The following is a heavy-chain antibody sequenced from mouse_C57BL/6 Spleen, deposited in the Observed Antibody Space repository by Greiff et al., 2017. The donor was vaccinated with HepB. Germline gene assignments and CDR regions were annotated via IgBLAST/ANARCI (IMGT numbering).Heavy chain of an antibody. CDR1: GYTFTNYW. CDR3: ARFYYYGSSHYFDY. CDR2: IYPGGGYT. D-gene: IGHD1-1*01. V-gene: IGHV1-63*01. J-gene: IGHJ2*01. Sequence: QVQLKQSGAELVRPGTSVKMSCKASGYTFTNYWIGWAKQRPGHGLEWIGDIYPGGGYTNYNEKFKGKATLTADKSSSTAYMQFSSLTSEDSAIYYCARFYYYGSSHYFDYWGQGTTLTVSS.